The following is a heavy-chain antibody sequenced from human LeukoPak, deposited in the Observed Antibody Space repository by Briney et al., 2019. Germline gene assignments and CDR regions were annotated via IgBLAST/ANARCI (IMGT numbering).Heavy chain of an antibody. Sequence: ASVKVSCKVSGYTLTELSMHWVRQAPGKGLEWMGGFDPEDGETIYAQRFQGRVTMTEDKSTDTAYMEMSSLRSEDTAVYYCATWSGSYYYYWGQGTLVTVSS. J-gene: IGHJ4*02. CDR1: GYTLTELS. D-gene: IGHD3-10*01. V-gene: IGHV1-24*01. CDR2: FDPEDGET. CDR3: ATWSGSYYYY.